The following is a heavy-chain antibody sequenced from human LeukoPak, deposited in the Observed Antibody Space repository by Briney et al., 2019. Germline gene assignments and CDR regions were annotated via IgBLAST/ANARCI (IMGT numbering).Heavy chain of an antibody. CDR1: GYRFTSYW. D-gene: IGHD6-19*01. CDR3: ATPQVSGWNFDY. J-gene: IGHJ4*02. Sequence: TGESLKISCKGSGYRFTSYWIAWVRQMPGKGLEWMGSIYPGDSDTRYSPSFQGQVTISADKSITTAYLQWSSLKASDTAMYYCATPQVSGWNFDYWGQGTLVTVSS. V-gene: IGHV5-51*01. CDR2: IYPGDSDT.